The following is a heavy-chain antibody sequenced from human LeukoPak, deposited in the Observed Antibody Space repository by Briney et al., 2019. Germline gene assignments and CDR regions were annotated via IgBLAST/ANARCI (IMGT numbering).Heavy chain of an antibody. CDR1: GGSISSSSYY. CDR2: IYYTGST. D-gene: IGHD1-14*01. CDR3: ARDRGDYIRTGTQFDY. Sequence: PSETLSPTCTVSGGSISSSSYYWGWIRQPPGKGLEWTGCIYYTGSTYYNPSLKSRVTISVDTSKNQFSLKLSSVTAADTAVYYCARDRGDYIRTGTQFDYWGQGALVTVSS. V-gene: IGHV4-39*02. J-gene: IGHJ4*02.